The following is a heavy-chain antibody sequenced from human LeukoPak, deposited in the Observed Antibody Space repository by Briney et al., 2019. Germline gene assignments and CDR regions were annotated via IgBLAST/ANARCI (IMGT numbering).Heavy chain of an antibody. J-gene: IGHJ6*02. V-gene: IGHV4-39*01. CDR3: ARRMATSNYYYYYGMDV. CDR2: IYYSGST. Sequence: SETLSLTCTVSGGSISSSSYYWGWIRQPPGKGLEWIGSIYYSGSTYYNPSLKSRATISVDTSKNQFSLKLSSVTAADTAVYYCARRMATSNYYYYYGMDVWGQGTTVTVSS. CDR1: GGSISSSSYY. D-gene: IGHD5-24*01.